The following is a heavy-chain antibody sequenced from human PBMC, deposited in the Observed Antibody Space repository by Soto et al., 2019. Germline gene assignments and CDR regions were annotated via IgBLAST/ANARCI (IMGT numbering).Heavy chain of an antibody. D-gene: IGHD2-2*01. CDR2: IYTSGST. CDR3: ASNRLGYCSSTSCPGDV. CDR1: GGSISSYY. V-gene: IGHV4-4*07. J-gene: IGHJ6*02. Sequence: PSETLSLTCTVSGGSISSYYWSWIRQPAGKGLEWIGRIYTSGSTNYNPSLKSRVTMSVDTSKNQFSLKLSSVTAADTAVYYCASNRLGYCSSTSCPGDVWGQGTTVTVSS.